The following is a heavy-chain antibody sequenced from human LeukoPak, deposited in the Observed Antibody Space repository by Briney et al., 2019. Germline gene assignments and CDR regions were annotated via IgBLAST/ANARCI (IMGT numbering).Heavy chain of an antibody. CDR1: GYTFTGYY. D-gene: IGHD4-17*01. Sequence: ASVKVSCKASGYTFTGYYMHWVRQAPGQGLEWMGRINPNSGGTNYAQKFQGRVTMTRDTSISTAYVELRSLRSDDTAVYYCARASYGDYGSGYWGQGTLVTVSS. J-gene: IGHJ4*02. CDR2: INPNSGGT. CDR3: ARASYGDYGSGY. V-gene: IGHV1-2*06.